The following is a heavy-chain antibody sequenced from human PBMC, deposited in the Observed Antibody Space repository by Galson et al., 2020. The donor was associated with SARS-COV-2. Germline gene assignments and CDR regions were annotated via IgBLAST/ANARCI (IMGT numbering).Heavy chain of an antibody. J-gene: IGHJ3*02. CDR2: ISHSGGT. V-gene: IGHV4-30-2*01. Sequence: SETLSLTCAVSGTSISSGSFSWNWIRQPPGKGLEWIGYISHSGGTYYNPSLKSRVTISGDRSKNQFSLRLSSVTAADTAVYYCARLHYGEYAPEAFDIWGPGTRVTVAS. D-gene: IGHD4-17*01. CDR1: GTSISSGSFS. CDR3: ARLHYGEYAPEAFDI.